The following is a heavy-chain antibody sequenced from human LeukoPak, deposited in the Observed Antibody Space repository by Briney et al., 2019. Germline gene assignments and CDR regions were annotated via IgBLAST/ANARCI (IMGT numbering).Heavy chain of an antibody. CDR2: INPNSGGT. Sequence: GASVKVSCKASGYTFTGYYMHWVRQAPGQGLEWMGWINPNSGGTNYAQEFQGRVTMTRDTSISTAYMELSRLRSDDTAVYYCARDRPRLGGGNLHYYYYYGMDVWGQGTTVTVSS. V-gene: IGHV1-2*02. D-gene: IGHD4-23*01. CDR1: GYTFTGYY. CDR3: ARDRPRLGGGNLHYYYYYGMDV. J-gene: IGHJ6*02.